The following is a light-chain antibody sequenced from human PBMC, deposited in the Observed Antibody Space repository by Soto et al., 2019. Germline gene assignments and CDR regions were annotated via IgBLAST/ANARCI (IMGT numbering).Light chain of an antibody. J-gene: IGKJ5*01. CDR1: QSISIW. CDR2: DAS. Sequence: DIQMTQSPSTLSASAGDRVTITCRASQSISIWLAWYQQKPGKAPKLLINDASSLESGVPSRFTGSGSGTEFTLTISNLRPDDFATYYCQQFHSFPITFGQGTRLEIK. V-gene: IGKV1-5*01. CDR3: QQFHSFPIT.